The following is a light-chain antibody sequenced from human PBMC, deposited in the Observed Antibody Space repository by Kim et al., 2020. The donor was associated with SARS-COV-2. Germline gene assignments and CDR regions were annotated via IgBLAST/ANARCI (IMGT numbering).Light chain of an antibody. J-gene: IGKJ1*01. CDR3: QQRSNWPKT. V-gene: IGKV3-11*01. Sequence: LSPGDRATLTCRASQSVTYYLAWYQQRPGQAPRLLIYDASNRATGVPSRFSGSGSGTDFTLTISSLEPEDFAVYYCQQRSNWPKTFGQGTKVDIK. CDR2: DAS. CDR1: QSVTYY.